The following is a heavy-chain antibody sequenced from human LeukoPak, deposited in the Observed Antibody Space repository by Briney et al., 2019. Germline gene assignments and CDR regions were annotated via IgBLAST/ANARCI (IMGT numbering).Heavy chain of an antibody. J-gene: IGHJ4*02. D-gene: IGHD3-16*01. V-gene: IGHV3-30*02. Sequence: GGSLRLSCAASGFTFSSYGMHWVRQAPGKGLEWVAFIRYDGSNKYYADSVKGRFTISRDNSKNTLYLQMNSLRAEDTAVYYCAKGPYTVTAFDYWGQGTLVTVSS. CDR2: IRYDGSNK. CDR1: GFTFSSYG. CDR3: AKGPYTVTAFDY.